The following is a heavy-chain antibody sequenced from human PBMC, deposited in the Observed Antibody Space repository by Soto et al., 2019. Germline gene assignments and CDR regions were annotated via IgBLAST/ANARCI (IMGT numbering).Heavy chain of an antibody. CDR1: GFTFSSYG. Sequence: GGSLRLSCAASGFTFSSYGMHWVRQAPGKGLEWVAVIWYDGSNKYYADSVKGRLTISRDNSKNTLYLQMNSLRAEDTAVYYCASEAEALTGYYNGMDVWGQGTTVTVS. D-gene: IGHD3-9*01. CDR3: ASEAEALTGYYNGMDV. V-gene: IGHV3-33*01. CDR2: IWYDGSNK. J-gene: IGHJ6*02.